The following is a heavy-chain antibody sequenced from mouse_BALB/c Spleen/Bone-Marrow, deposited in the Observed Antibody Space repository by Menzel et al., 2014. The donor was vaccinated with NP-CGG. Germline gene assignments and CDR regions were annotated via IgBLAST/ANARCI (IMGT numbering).Heavy chain of an antibody. CDR2: ISSGGGST. D-gene: IGHD2-3*01. Sequence: EVMLVESGGGLVKPGGFLRLSCAASGFAFSSYDMSWVRQTPEKRLEWVAYISSGGGSTYYPDTVKGRFTISRDNAKNTLYLQMSSLKSEDTAMYYCARHEDGYHDAMDYWGQGTSVTVSS. CDR3: ARHEDGYHDAMDY. CDR1: GFAFSSYD. V-gene: IGHV5-12-1*01. J-gene: IGHJ4*01.